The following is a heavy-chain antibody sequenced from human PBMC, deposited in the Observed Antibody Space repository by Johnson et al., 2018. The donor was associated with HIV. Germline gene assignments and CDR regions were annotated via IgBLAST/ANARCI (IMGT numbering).Heavy chain of an antibody. CDR2: ISYDGSNK. CDR3: ARRWELHSNAFDI. J-gene: IGHJ3*02. CDR1: GFTFSSYA. Sequence: VQLAASGGGVVQPGRSLRLSCAASGFTFSSYAMHWVRQAPGKGLEWVAVISYDGSNKYYADSVKGRFTISRDNSKNTLYLQMNSLRAEDTAVYYCARRWELHSNAFDIWGQGTMVTVS. D-gene: IGHD1-26*01. V-gene: IGHV3-30*14.